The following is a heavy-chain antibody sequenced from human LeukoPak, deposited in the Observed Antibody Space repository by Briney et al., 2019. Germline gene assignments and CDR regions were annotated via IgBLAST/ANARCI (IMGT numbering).Heavy chain of an antibody. Sequence: ASVKVSFKASGYTFTGHYLHWVRQAPGQGLEWMGWINPNSGGSNYVQKFQGRVTMTRDTSISTAYMELSRLRSDDTAVYYCARDPGLKGSYWYFDLWGRGTLVTVSS. CDR2: INPNSGGS. J-gene: IGHJ2*01. V-gene: IGHV1-2*02. CDR1: GYTFTGHY. CDR3: ARDPGLKGSYWYFDL. D-gene: IGHD1-26*01.